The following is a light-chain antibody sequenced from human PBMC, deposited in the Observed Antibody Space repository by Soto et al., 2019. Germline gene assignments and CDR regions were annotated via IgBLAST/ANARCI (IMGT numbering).Light chain of an antibody. Sequence: EIVLTQSPATLSLSPGDRATLSCRASQSVRSDYFAWYQQKPGQAPRVIIFGVSTRATAIPDRFSGSGSGTDFTLIISRLEHEDFELYYCQPYGNSPLTLGGGTKVDIK. J-gene: IGKJ4*01. V-gene: IGKV3-20*01. CDR3: QPYGNSPLT. CDR2: GVS. CDR1: QSVRSDY.